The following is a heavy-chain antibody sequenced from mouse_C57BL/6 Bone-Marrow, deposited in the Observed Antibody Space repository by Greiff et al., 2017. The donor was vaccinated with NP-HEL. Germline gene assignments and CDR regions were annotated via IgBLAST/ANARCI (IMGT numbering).Heavy chain of an antibody. Sequence: EVKLVESGGGLVQPGESLKLSCESNEYEFTSHDMSWVRKTPEKRLELVAAINSDGGSTYYPDTMERRFIISRDNTKKTLYLQMSSLRSEDTALYYCARHEFITTVDWYFDVWGTGTTVTVSS. J-gene: IGHJ1*03. CDR1: EYEFTSHD. CDR2: INSDGGST. D-gene: IGHD1-1*01. CDR3: ARHEFITTVDWYFDV. V-gene: IGHV5-2*01.